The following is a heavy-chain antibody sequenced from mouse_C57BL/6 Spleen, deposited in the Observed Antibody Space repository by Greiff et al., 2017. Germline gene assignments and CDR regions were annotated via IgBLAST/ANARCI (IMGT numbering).Heavy chain of an antibody. D-gene: IGHD2-3*01. J-gene: IGHJ4*01. CDR1: GYTFTSYW. CDR3: ASRWLPRDYYAMDY. V-gene: IGHV1-50*01. CDR2: IDPSDSYT. Sequence: QVQLQQSGAELVKPGASVKLSCKASGYTFTSYWMQWVKQRPGQGLEWIGEIDPSDSYTNYNQKFKGKATLTVDTSSSTAYMQLSSLTSEDSAVYYCASRWLPRDYYAMDYWGQGTSVTVSS.